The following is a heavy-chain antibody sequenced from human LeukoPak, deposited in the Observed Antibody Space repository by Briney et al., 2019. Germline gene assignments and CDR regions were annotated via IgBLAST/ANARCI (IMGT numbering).Heavy chain of an antibody. V-gene: IGHV7-4-1*02. CDR3: ARTSFKLPDY. CDR1: GYTFTAYY. CDR2: INTNTGNP. J-gene: IGHJ4*02. D-gene: IGHD1-7*01. Sequence: GASVKVSCKASGYTFTAYYMHWVRQAPGQGLEWMGWINTNTGNPTYAQGFTGRFVFSLDTSVSTAYLQISSLKAEDTAVYYCARTSFKLPDYWGQGTLVTVSS.